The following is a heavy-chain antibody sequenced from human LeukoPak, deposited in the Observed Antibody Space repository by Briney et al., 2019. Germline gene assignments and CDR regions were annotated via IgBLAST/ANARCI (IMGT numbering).Heavy chain of an antibody. V-gene: IGHV1-18*01. Sequence: ASVKVSCKASGYIFTSYGITWVRQAPGQGLEWMGGLSIYYGKTDYAQKFQGRVTMTTDTSTNTVYMELRSLTSDDTAVYYCTRNFCSNNVCHTHWFDPWGQGTLVTVSS. CDR3: TRNFCSNNVCHTHWFDP. D-gene: IGHD2-2*01. J-gene: IGHJ5*02. CDR1: GYIFTSYG. CDR2: LSIYYGKT.